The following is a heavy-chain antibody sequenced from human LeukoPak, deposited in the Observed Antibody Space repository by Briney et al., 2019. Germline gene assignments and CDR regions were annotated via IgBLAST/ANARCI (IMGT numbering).Heavy chain of an antibody. CDR1: GLSFSGHW. CDR2: ISPTGSTT. CDR3: ARGPNSNWSGLDF. D-gene: IGHD6-6*01. J-gene: IGHJ4*02. Sequence: PGESLRLSCTASGLSFSGHWMHWARQLPGKGLVWVSRISPTGSTTSYADSVKGRFTVSRDNAKNTLYLQVNNLRVEDTAVYYCARGPNSNWSGLDFWGQGTLLTVSS. V-gene: IGHV3-74*01.